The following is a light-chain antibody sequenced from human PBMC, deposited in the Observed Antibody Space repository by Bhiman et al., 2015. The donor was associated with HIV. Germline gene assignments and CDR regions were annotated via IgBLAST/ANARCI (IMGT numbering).Light chain of an antibody. CDR3: SSYAGSNNVV. Sequence: QSALTQPASVSGSPGQSITISCTGSGSDVGGYNHVSWYQQHPGKAPKLMIYDVSNRPSGVPDRFSGSKSGNTASLTVSGLQAEDEADYYCSSYAGSNNVVFGGGTKLTVL. J-gene: IGLJ2*01. V-gene: IGLV2-8*01. CDR1: GSDVGGYNH. CDR2: DVS.